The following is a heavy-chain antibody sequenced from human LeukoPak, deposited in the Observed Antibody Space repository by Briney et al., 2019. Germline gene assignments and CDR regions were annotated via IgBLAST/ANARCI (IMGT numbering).Heavy chain of an antibody. V-gene: IGHV3-30-3*01. CDR3: ARSFSSSWSCFDY. CDR1: GFTFSSYA. CDR2: ISYDGNNK. J-gene: IGHJ4*02. Sequence: PGGSLRLSCAASGFTFSSYAMHWVRQAPGKGLEWVAVISYDGNNKYYADSVKGRFTISRDNSKNTLYLRMNSLRTEDTAVYYCARSFSSSWSCFDYWGQGTLVTVSS. D-gene: IGHD6-13*01.